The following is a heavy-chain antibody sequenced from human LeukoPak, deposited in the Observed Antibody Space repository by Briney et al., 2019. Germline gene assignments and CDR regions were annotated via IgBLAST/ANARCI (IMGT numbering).Heavy chain of an antibody. CDR2: IYYSGST. V-gene: IGHV4-39*01. CDR1: GGSLSSSSYY. J-gene: IGHJ4*02. D-gene: IGHD3-22*01. Sequence: SETLSLTCTVSGGSLSSSSYYWGWIRQPPGKGLEWIGSIYYSGSTYYNPSLKTRVTISVDTSKNQFSLKLSSVTAADTAVYYCATHPPDYYDSSGYERAYYFDCWGQGTLVTVPS. CDR3: ATHPPDYYDSSGYERAYYFDC.